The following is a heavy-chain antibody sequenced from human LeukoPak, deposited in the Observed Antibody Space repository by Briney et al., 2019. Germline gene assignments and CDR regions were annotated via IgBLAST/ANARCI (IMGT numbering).Heavy chain of an antibody. CDR2: INSDGSNT. CDR1: GFTFSSYW. Sequence: GGSLRLSCAASGFTFSSYWMHWVRQVPGKGLVWVSRINSDGSNTRYADSVKGRFTISRDNAKYTLYLQMNSLRAEDTAVYYCARDLELVYYDSSGYDYWGQGTLVIVSS. V-gene: IGHV3-74*01. J-gene: IGHJ4*02. CDR3: ARDLELVYYDSSGYDY. D-gene: IGHD3-22*01.